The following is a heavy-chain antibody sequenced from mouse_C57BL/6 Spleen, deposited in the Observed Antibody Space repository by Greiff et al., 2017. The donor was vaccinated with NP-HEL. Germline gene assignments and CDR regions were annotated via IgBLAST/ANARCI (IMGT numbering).Heavy chain of an antibody. J-gene: IGHJ3*01. D-gene: IGHD1-1*01. CDR2: IYPSDSET. CDR1: GYTFTSYW. Sequence: QVQLQQPGAELVRPGSSVKLSCKASGYTFTSYWMDWVKQRPGQGLEWIGNIYPSDSETHYNQKFKDKATLTVDKSSSTAYMQLSSLTSEDSAFCYCARRYGSSWGFACWGQGTLVTVSA. CDR3: ARRYGSSWGFAC. V-gene: IGHV1-61*01.